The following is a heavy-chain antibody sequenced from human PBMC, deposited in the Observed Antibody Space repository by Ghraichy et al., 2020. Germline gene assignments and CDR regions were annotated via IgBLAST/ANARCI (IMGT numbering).Heavy chain of an antibody. Sequence: LTCAASGFTFSSYWMSWVRQAPGKGLEWVANIKQDGSEKYYVDSVKGRFTISRDNAKNSLYLQMNSLRAEDTAVYYCARDLGIVVVPAATNWFDPWGQGTLVTVSS. D-gene: IGHD2-2*03. CDR3: ARDLGIVVVPAATNWFDP. V-gene: IGHV3-7*01. CDR1: GFTFSSYW. CDR2: IKQDGSEK. J-gene: IGHJ5*02.